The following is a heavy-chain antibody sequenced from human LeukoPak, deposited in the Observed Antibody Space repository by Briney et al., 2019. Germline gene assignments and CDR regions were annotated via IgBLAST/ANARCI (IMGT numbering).Heavy chain of an antibody. D-gene: IGHD3-10*01. CDR2: IIPIFGTA. CDR3: ARDGHTYYYGSGSYYNPWYFDL. Sequence: SVTVSCKASGGTFSSYAISWVRQAPGQGLEWMGGIIPIFGTANYAQKFQGRVTITADESTSTAYMELSSLRSEDTAVYYCARDGHTYYYGSGSYYNPWYFDLWGRGTLVTVSS. CDR1: GGTFSSYA. V-gene: IGHV1-69*13. J-gene: IGHJ2*01.